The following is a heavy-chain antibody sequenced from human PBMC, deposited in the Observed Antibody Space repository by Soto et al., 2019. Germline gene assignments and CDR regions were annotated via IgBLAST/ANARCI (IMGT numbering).Heavy chain of an antibody. Sequence: QPGGSLRLSCAVSGFTVSSNYMSWVRQAPGKGLEWVSILYSGAGTYYADSVKGRFTISRDNSKNTLYLQMNSLRAEDTAVYYCARVNPPYPWGQGTLVTVSS. V-gene: IGHV3-53*01. CDR2: LYSGAGT. J-gene: IGHJ5*02. CDR1: GFTVSSNY. CDR3: ARVNPPYP.